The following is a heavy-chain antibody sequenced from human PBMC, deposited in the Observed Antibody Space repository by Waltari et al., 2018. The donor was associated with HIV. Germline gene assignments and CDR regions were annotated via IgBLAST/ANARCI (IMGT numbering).Heavy chain of an antibody. CDR3: ALRGLKVDSSVYGPDY. Sequence: QVQLVQSGADVKRPGASVKVSCKASGYTFTNYYMHWVRQAPGQGLEWMGWIHPNSGDTKYAQKFQGRVTMTRDTSISTAYLELSRLRSDDAALYYCALRGLKVDSSVYGPDYWGQGTLVTVSS. CDR1: GYTFTNYY. CDR2: IHPNSGDT. J-gene: IGHJ4*02. D-gene: IGHD3-22*01. V-gene: IGHV1-2*02.